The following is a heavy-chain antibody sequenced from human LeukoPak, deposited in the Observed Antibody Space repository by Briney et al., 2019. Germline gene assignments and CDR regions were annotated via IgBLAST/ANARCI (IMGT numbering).Heavy chain of an antibody. CDR1: GFTFSSYW. Sequence: PGGSLRLSCAASGFTFSSYWMHWVRQAPGKGLVWVSRINSDGSTTNYADSVKGRFTISRDNAKNTLYLQMNSLRVEDTAVYYCASDYYYYYGMDVWGQGTTVTVSS. V-gene: IGHV3-74*01. CDR2: INSDGSTT. CDR3: ASDYYYYYGMDV. J-gene: IGHJ6*02.